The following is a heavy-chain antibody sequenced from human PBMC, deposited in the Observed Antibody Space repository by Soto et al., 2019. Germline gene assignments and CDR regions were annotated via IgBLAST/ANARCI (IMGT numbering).Heavy chain of an antibody. CDR3: ARVPGEEYGSSTSCYSWFDP. D-gene: IGHD2-2*01. CDR2: IIPTFGTA. CDR1: GGTFSSYA. V-gene: IGHV1-69*13. Sequence: SVKVSCKASGGTFSSYAISWVRQAPVQRLEWMGGIIPTFGTANYAQKFQGIFTITADESMSTAYRERSRRRSVDTDVYYCARVPGEEYGSSTSCYSWFDPLGKRHLVIFS. J-gene: IGHJ5*02.